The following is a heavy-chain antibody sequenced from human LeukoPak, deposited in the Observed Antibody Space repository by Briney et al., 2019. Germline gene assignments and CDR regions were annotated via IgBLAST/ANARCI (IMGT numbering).Heavy chain of an antibody. D-gene: IGHD6-13*01. V-gene: IGHV3-21*05. Sequence: PGGSLRLSCAASGFTFSSNVMSWVRQAPGKGLEWVSYISSSSSDTTYADSVRGRFTITRDNAKNSLYLQMNSLRAEDTAVYYCARVAVIAAAGTFDYWGQGTLVTVSS. CDR1: GFTFSSNV. CDR2: ISSSSSDT. CDR3: ARVAVIAAAGTFDY. J-gene: IGHJ4*02.